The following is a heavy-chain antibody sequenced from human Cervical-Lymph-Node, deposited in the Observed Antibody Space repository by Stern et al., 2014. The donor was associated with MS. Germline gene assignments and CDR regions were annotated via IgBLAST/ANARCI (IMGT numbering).Heavy chain of an antibody. Sequence: QDQLVQSGAEVKKPGASVKVSCTAAGYIFTAYYIHWLRQAPGQGLVWLGWIDPDRGGTNYAQKFQGRVTMTRETSISTAYMELTSPTSDDTAVYYCARMAYSNIYYAGLDIWGQGTMVTVSS. J-gene: IGHJ3*02. V-gene: IGHV1-2*02. CDR1: GYIFTAYY. CDR2: IDPDRGGT. CDR3: ARMAYSNIYYAGLDI. D-gene: IGHD6-13*01.